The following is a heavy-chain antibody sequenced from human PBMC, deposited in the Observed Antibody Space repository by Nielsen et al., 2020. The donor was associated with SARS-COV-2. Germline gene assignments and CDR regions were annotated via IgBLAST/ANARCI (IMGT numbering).Heavy chain of an antibody. V-gene: IGHV3-23*01. CDR2: ISGSGGST. D-gene: IGHD4-17*01. CDR1: GFTFSSYA. Sequence: GESLKISCAASGFTFSSYAMSWVRQAPGKGLEWVSAISGSGGSTYYADSVKGRFTISRDNSKNTLYLQMNSLRAEDTAVYYCAKDSRPRDYGAHFDYWGQGTLVTVSS. CDR3: AKDSRPRDYGAHFDY. J-gene: IGHJ4*02.